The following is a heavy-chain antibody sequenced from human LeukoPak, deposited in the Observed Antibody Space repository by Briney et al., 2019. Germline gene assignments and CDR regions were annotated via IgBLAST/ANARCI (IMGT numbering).Heavy chain of an antibody. CDR1: GFTFSNAW. Sequence: GGSLRLSCAASGFTFSNAWMSWVRQAPGKGLEWVGRIKSKNDGCTTDYAEKVKSRFTISIDDSKTTLYLQMNSLKTEDTAVYHCVGGYDFWSGYSLFDYWGQGTLVTVSS. V-gene: IGHV3-15*01. CDR3: VGGYDFWSGYSLFDY. D-gene: IGHD3-3*01. CDR2: IKSKNDGCTT. J-gene: IGHJ4*02.